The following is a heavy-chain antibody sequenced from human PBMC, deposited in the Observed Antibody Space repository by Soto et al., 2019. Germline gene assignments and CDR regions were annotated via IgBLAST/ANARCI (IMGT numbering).Heavy chain of an antibody. CDR3: VHDDVDQQGFDC. CDR1: GFSLTTSGVG. CDR2: VYWDDDK. J-gene: IGHJ4*02. V-gene: IGHV2-5*02. D-gene: IGHD5-12*01. Sequence: QITLKASGPTLVRPTQTLTLTCTFSGFSLTTSGVGVGWIRQPPGKALDWLALVYWDDDKRYSPSLKNRLTITKDTSKNQVVLTLTNMDPVDTATDYCVHDDVDQQGFDCWGQGILVTVSA.